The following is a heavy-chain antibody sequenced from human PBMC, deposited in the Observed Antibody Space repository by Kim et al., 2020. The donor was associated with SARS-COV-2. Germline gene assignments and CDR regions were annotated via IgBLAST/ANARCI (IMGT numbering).Heavy chain of an antibody. V-gene: IGHV4-4*02. Sequence: SETLSLTFAVSGDSVSRSAWWSWVRQPPGKGLEWIGEISQSGTTNYNPSLKSRVTMSQDRSQNQFSLKLTSVTAADTAIYYCARNFSSGGWYFDYWGQGKLVTASS. CDR1: GDSVSRSAW. J-gene: IGHJ4*02. D-gene: IGHD2-15*01. CDR2: ISQSGTT. CDR3: ARNFSSGGWYFDY.